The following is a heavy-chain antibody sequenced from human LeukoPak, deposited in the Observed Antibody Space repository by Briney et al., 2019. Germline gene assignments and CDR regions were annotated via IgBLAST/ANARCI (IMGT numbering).Heavy chain of an antibody. Sequence: GGSLRLSCAASGFTFSSYSMNWVRQAPGKGLEWVASISSSSSYIYYADSVKGRFTISRDNAKNSLYLQMNSLRAEDTAVYYCASSGAAAGTGVDYWGQGTLVTVSS. D-gene: IGHD6-13*01. J-gene: IGHJ4*02. CDR1: GFTFSSYS. V-gene: IGHV3-21*01. CDR3: ASSGAAAGTGVDY. CDR2: ISSSSSYI.